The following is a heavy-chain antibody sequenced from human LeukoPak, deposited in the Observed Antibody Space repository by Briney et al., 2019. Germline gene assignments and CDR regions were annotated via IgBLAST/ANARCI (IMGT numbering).Heavy chain of an antibody. Sequence: ASVKVSFKASGYTFTAYYMHWVRQAPGQGLEWMGWINPNSGGTNYAQKFQGRVTMTRDTSISTAYMELSRLRSDDTAVYYCAREFEGRYNWNDDFDYWGQGTLVTVSS. D-gene: IGHD1-1*01. CDR2: INPNSGGT. CDR1: GYTFTAYY. V-gene: IGHV1-2*02. CDR3: AREFEGRYNWNDDFDY. J-gene: IGHJ4*02.